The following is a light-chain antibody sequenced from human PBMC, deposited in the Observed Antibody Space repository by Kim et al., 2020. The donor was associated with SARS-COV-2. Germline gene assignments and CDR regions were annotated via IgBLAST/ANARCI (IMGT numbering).Light chain of an antibody. J-gene: IGKJ2*01. CDR3: QQYHNWPYT. CDR2: GAS. CDR1: QSISNK. Sequence: EIVLTQSPGTLSVSPGERATFSCRASQSISNKLAWYQHKPGQAPSLLIYGASTRATGVPVRFSGSGSETEFTLTISSLQSEDYALYFCQQYHNWPYTFGQGTRLEI. V-gene: IGKV3-15*01.